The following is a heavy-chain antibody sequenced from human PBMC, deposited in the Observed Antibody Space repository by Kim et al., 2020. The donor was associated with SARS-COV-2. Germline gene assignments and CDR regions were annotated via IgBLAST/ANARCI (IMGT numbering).Heavy chain of an antibody. CDR3: ATDRGYGAYGP. J-gene: IGHJ5*02. V-gene: IGHV3-7*01. D-gene: IGHD6-25*01. CDR2: INVDGSRK. CDR1: GFSFSGFW. Sequence: GSLRLSCAASGFSFSGFWTSWLRQAPGKGLEWLANINVDGSRKDYVDSVKGRFAISRDNAKSSLYLQMSSPRADDTAVYYCATDRGYGAYGPWGRGTLV.